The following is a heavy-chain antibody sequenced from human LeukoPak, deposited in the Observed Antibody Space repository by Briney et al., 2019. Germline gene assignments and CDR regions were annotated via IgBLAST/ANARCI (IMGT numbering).Heavy chain of an antibody. V-gene: IGHV3-23*01. CDR1: GFTFSSYA. J-gene: IGHJ4*02. CDR2: ISGSGGST. D-gene: IGHD1-26*01. CDR3: AKVLSGSYSYYFDY. Sequence: GGSLRLSCAASGFTFSSYAMSWVRQAPGKGLEWVSAISGSGGSTYYADSVKGRFTISRDNSKNTLYLQMNSPRAEDTAVYYCAKVLSGSYSYYFDYWGQGTLVTVSS.